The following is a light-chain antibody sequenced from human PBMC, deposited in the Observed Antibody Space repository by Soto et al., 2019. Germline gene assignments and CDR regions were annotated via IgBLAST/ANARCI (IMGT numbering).Light chain of an antibody. Sequence: DIVMTQSPDSLAVSLGERATINCKSSQNILYSSNNKNYLTWYQQKVGQPPKVLIYWASTRESGVPDRFSGSGSGTDFTCTISSLQAEDVAVYYCQQYYSIPYTFGQGTKLEIK. CDR3: QQYYSIPYT. J-gene: IGKJ2*01. V-gene: IGKV4-1*01. CDR1: QNILYSSNNKNY. CDR2: WAS.